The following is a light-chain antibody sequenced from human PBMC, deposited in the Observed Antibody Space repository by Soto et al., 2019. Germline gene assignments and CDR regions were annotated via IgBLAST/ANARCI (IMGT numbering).Light chain of an antibody. J-gene: IGLJ1*01. CDR3: TSFTTSKTYI. CDR2: EVT. V-gene: IGLV2-18*02. Sequence: SALTQPPSVSGSPGQSVTISCTGTSSDIGSYDRVSWYQQPPGTAPRLMIYEVTNRPSGVPDRFSGSKSGNTASLTISGLQPEDETDYYCTSFTTSKTYIFGTGTKVTVL. CDR1: SSDIGSYDR.